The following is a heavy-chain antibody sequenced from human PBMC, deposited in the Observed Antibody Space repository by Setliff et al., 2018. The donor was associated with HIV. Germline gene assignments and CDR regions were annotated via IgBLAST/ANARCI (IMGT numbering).Heavy chain of an antibody. V-gene: IGHV7-4-1*02. CDR1: GYTFSRYA. CDR3: ARDPLWFGELRGAFDY. CDR2: VNTNTGNP. Sequence: ASVKVSCKASGYTFSRYAMNWVRQAPGQGLEWMGWVNTNTGNPTYAQGFTGRFVFSLDTSVSTAYLQISSLKAEDTAVYFCARDPLWFGELRGAFDYWGQGTLVTVSS. J-gene: IGHJ4*02. D-gene: IGHD3-10*01.